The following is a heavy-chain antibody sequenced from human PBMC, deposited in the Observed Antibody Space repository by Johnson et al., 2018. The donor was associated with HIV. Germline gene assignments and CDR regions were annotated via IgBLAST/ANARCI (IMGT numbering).Heavy chain of an antibody. V-gene: IGHV3-11*04. CDR1: GFTFSDYY. D-gene: IGHD1-26*01. Sequence: VQLVESGGGLVKPGGSLRLSCAASGFTFSDYYMSWIRQAPGKGLEWVSYISSSGSTIYYAVSVKGRFTISRDNVKNSLYLQMNSLRAEDTAVYYCARDRKSGSYGVDAFDIWGQGTMVTVSS. J-gene: IGHJ3*02. CDR3: ARDRKSGSYGVDAFDI. CDR2: ISSSGSTI.